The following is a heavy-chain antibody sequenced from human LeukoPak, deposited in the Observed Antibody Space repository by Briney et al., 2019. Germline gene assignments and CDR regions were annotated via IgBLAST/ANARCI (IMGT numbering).Heavy chain of an antibody. V-gene: IGHV3-30-3*01. D-gene: IGHD1-14*01. Sequence: GRSLRLSCAASGFTFSSYAMHWVRQAPGKGLEWVAVTSYDGSNKYYADSVKGRFTISRDNSKNTLYLQMNSLRAEDTAVYYCAKERGGGEPEYYFDYWGQGTLVTVSS. CDR1: GFTFSSYA. CDR2: TSYDGSNK. CDR3: AKERGGGEPEYYFDY. J-gene: IGHJ4*02.